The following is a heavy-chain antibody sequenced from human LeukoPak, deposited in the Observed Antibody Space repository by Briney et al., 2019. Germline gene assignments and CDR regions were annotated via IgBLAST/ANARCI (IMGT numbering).Heavy chain of an antibody. D-gene: IGHD3-10*01. CDR1: GFTFSSYW. CDR2: IKQDGSEK. J-gene: IGHJ3*02. Sequence: GGSLRLSCAASGFTFSSYWMSWVRQAPGKGLEWVANIKQDGSEKYYVDSVKGRFTISRDNAENSLYLQMNSLRAEDTAVYYCARLMVRGVITDDAFDIWGQGTMVTVSS. V-gene: IGHV3-7*01. CDR3: ARLMVRGVITDDAFDI.